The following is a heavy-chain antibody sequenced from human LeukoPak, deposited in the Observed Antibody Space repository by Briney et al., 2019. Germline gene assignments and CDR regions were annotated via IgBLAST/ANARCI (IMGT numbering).Heavy chain of an antibody. J-gene: IGHJ3*02. CDR1: GFTFSSYA. CDR3: AREHDTSYAFDI. V-gene: IGHV3-30*04. Sequence: GGSLRLSCAASGFTFSSYAMHWVRQAPGKGLEWVAVISYDGSNKYYVDSVKGRFTISRDNSKNTLYLQMNSLRGEDTAVFYCAREHDTSYAFDIWGQGTMVTVSS. D-gene: IGHD3-22*01. CDR2: ISYDGSNK.